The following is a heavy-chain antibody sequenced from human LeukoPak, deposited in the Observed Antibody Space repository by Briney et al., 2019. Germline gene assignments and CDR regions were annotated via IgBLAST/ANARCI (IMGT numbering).Heavy chain of an antibody. D-gene: IGHD3-10*01. Sequence: GGSLRLSCAASGFTFSSYWMHWVRQAPGKGLVWVSRINSDVSSTSYADSVKGRFTISRDNAKNTLYLQMNSLRAEDTAVYYCARDPRRFDFDDWGQGTLVTVSS. J-gene: IGHJ4*02. CDR1: GFTFSSYW. CDR3: ARDPRRFDFDD. CDR2: INSDVSST. V-gene: IGHV3-74*01.